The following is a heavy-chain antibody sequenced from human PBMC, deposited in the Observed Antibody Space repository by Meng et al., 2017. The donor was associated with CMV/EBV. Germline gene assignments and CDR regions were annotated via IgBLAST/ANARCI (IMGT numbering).Heavy chain of an antibody. CDR1: GCTFSSYS. CDR3: ARDSYYYDSSGYWPSYYFDY. CDR2: ISSSSSYI. Sequence: EVQLVESGGGLVKPGGSLRLSCAASGCTFSSYSMNWVRQAPGKGLEWVSSISSSSSYIYYADSVKGRFTISRDNAKNSLYLQMNSMRAEDTAVYYCARDSYYYDSSGYWPSYYFDYWGQGTLVTVVS. J-gene: IGHJ4*02. V-gene: IGHV3-21*01. D-gene: IGHD3-22*01.